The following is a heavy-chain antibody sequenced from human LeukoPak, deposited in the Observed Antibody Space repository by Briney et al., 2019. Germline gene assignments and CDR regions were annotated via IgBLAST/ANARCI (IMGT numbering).Heavy chain of an antibody. CDR1: GYTFISYQ. D-gene: IGHD6-6*01. CDR3: ARKGSSSCFDY. J-gene: IGHJ4*02. Sequence: ASVKVCCKASGYTFISYQMRWVRQAPGQGLEWMGIINPTGGSTSHAQKFQGRVTMTRDTSTSTVYMELSSLRSEDTAVYYCARKGSSSCFDYWGQGTLVTVSS. V-gene: IGHV1-46*01. CDR2: INPTGGST.